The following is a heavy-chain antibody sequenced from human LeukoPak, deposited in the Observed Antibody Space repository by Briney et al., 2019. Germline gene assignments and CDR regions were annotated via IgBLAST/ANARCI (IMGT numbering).Heavy chain of an antibody. V-gene: IGHV3-11*01. J-gene: IGHJ4*02. CDR1: GFTFSDYY. D-gene: IGHD3-3*01. CDR2: ISSRGSTI. Sequence: GGSLRLSCAASGFTFSDYYMSWIRQAPGKGLEWVSYISSRGSTIYYADSVKGRFTFSRDNAKNSLYLQMNSLRAEDTAIYYCAKDPGGYYYYFDYWGQGTLVTVSS. CDR3: AKDPGGYYYYFDY.